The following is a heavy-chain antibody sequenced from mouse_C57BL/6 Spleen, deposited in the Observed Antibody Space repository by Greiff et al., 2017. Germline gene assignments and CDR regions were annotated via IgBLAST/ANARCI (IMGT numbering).Heavy chain of an antibody. CDR2: IDPSDSET. D-gene: IGHD1-1*01. J-gene: IGHJ2*01. CDR3: AREGVYYGSSPFDY. Sequence: QVQLKQPGAELVRPGSSVKLSCKASGYTFTSYWMHWVKQRPIQGLEWIGNIDPSDSETHYNQKFKDKATLTVDKSSSTAYMQLSSLTSEDSAVYYCAREGVYYGSSPFDYWGQGTTLTVSS. V-gene: IGHV1-52*01. CDR1: GYTFTSYW.